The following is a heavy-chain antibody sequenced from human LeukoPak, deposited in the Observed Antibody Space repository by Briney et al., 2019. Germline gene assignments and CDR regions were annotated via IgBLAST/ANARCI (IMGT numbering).Heavy chain of an antibody. CDR2: IYPGDSDT. CDR1: GYSFSKYW. V-gene: IGHV5-51*01. D-gene: IGHD3-3*01. J-gene: IGHJ4*02. CDR3: MRHIGDHDSLSDYGPSE. Sequence: PGESLKISCKGYGYSFSKYWIAWVRQVPGKGLEWMGMIYPGDSDTRYSPSFQGEVTISVDTSIGTAYLQRNSLKASDSAMYFCMRHIGDHDSLSDYGPSEWGQGTLITVSS.